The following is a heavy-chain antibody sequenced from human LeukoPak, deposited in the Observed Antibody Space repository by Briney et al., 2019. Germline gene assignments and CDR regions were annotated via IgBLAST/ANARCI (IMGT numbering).Heavy chain of an antibody. CDR1: GGSISSGSYY. V-gene: IGHV4-61*02. J-gene: IGHJ6*03. CDR2: IYTSGST. D-gene: IGHD3-10*01. Sequence: SQTLSLTYTVSGGSISSGSYYWSWIRQPAGKGLEWIGRIYTSGSTNYNPSLKSRVTISVDTSKNQFSLKLSSVTAADTAVYYCARAPMAPRGYYYYYMDVWGKGTTVTVSS. CDR3: ARAPMAPRGYYYYYMDV.